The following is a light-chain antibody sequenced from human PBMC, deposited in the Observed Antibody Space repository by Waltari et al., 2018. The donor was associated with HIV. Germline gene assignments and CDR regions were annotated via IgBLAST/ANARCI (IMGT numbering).Light chain of an antibody. CDR3: GSWDDDLGHWI. CDR1: KSNIGNNF. V-gene: IGLV1-47*01. CDR2: RND. Sequence: QPKMTQAPSASKTPGQRITMSCSGTKSNIGNNFLYWYQQLAGAAPRLVMARNDQRPAGVPERFSGTKSGTSAFLAITGFRLGDEATYFCGSWDDDLGHWIFGGGTKLTVL. J-gene: IGLJ2*01.